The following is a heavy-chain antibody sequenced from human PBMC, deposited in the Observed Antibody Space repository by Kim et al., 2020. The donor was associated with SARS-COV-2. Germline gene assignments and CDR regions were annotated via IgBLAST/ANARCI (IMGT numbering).Heavy chain of an antibody. Sequence: GSLRLSCAASGFTFSSYGMHWVRQAPGKGLEWVAFIWYDGSNKYYADSVKGRFTISRDNSKNTLYLQMNSLRAEDTAVYYCARDYYDSSGYRDYFDYWGQGTLVTVSS. CDR1: GFTFSSYG. CDR3: ARDYYDSSGYRDYFDY. D-gene: IGHD3-22*01. V-gene: IGHV3-33*01. CDR2: IWYDGSNK. J-gene: IGHJ4*02.